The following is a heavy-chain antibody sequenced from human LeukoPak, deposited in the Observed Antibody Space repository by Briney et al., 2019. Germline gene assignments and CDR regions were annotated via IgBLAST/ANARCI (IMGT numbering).Heavy chain of an antibody. V-gene: IGHV4-39*07. CDR2: IYYGGST. Sequence: SETRSLTCSVSGGSISKSNHYWGWIRQPPGKGLEWIGSIYYGGSTYYNPSLKSRLTISVDKSKNQFSLALSSVTAADTAVYYCARGVPAAGAKWFDPWGPGSLVTVYS. D-gene: IGHD6-13*01. J-gene: IGHJ5*02. CDR3: ARGVPAAGAKWFDP. CDR1: GGSISKSNHY.